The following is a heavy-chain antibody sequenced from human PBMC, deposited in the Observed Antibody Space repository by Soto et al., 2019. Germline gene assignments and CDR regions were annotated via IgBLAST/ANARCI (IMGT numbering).Heavy chain of an antibody. J-gene: IGHJ4*02. CDR1: GYTFTSYY. Sequence: QVQPVQSGAEVKKPGASVKVSCKASGYTFTSYYMHWVRQAPGQGLEWMGIINPGSGSTSYAQKFQGRVTMTRDTSTSTVYMELSSLRSEDTAVYYCARVPLFWRRDFDYWGQGTLVTVSS. CDR2: INPGSGST. V-gene: IGHV1-46*01. D-gene: IGHD3-9*01. CDR3: ARVPLFWRRDFDY.